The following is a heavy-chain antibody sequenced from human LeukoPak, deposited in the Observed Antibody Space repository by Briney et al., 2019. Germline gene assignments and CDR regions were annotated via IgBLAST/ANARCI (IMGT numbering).Heavy chain of an antibody. CDR2: ISAGNRAI. CDR1: GFTLSNHH. Sequence: GGSLRLSCAASGFTLSNHHMNWVRQAPGKGLEWVSYISAGNRAIYYADSVKGRFTIFRDDAKNSLYLQMSSLRAEDTAVYYCARDRPDWAIDYWGQGTLVTVSS. CDR3: ARDRPDWAIDY. V-gene: IGHV3-48*01. D-gene: IGHD3-9*01. J-gene: IGHJ4*02.